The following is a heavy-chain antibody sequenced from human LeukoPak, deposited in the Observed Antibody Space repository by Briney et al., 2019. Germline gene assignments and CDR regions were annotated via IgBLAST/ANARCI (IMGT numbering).Heavy chain of an antibody. CDR3: ARARYYYDSSGFKADWFDP. D-gene: IGHD3-22*01. CDR2: INWNGGST. V-gene: IGHV3-20*04. J-gene: IGHJ5*02. CDR1: GFTFDDYG. Sequence: GGSLRLSCAASGFTFDDYGMSWVRQAPGKGLEWVSGINWNGGSTGYADSVKGRFTISRDNAKNSLYLQMNSLRAEDTALYYCARARYYYDSSGFKADWFDPWGQGTLVTVSS.